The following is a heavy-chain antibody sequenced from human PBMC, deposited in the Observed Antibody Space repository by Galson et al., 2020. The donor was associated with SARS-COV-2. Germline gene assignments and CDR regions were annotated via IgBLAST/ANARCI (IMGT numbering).Heavy chain of an antibody. CDR2: IYYSGST. D-gene: IGHD6-13*01. J-gene: IGHJ4*02. V-gene: IGHV4-59*08. CDR1: GGSISSYY. CDR3: AAGIAAAGIYY. Sequence: SETLSLTCTVSGGSISSYYWSWIRQPPGKGLEWIGYIYYSGSTNYNPSLKSRVTISVDTSKNQFSLKLSSVTAADTAVYYCAAGIAAAGIYYWGQGTLVTVSS.